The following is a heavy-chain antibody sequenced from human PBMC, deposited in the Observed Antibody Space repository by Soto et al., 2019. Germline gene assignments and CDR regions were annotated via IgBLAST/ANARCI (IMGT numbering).Heavy chain of an antibody. CDR1: GFTFDDYA. D-gene: IGHD6-13*01. J-gene: IGHJ3*02. Sequence: GGSLRLSCAASGFTFDDYAMHWVRQAPGKGLEWVSGISWNSGSIGYADSVKGRFTISRDNAKNSLYLQMNSLRAEDTALYYCAKDMWAAAGTRGDAFDIWGQGTMVTVS. CDR2: ISWNSGSI. CDR3: AKDMWAAAGTRGDAFDI. V-gene: IGHV3-9*01.